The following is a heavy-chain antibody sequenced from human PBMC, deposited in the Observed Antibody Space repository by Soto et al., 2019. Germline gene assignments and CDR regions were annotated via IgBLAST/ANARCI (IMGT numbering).Heavy chain of an antibody. Sequence: ASIKGSCTSSGFTFTSYCISCVGHAPGQVLYFFGWISAYNGNTNYAQKLPGRVTMTTDTSTSTAYMELRSLRSDDTAVYYCARELYYHDSSGYYGDAFDIWGQGTMVTVSS. CDR2: ISAYNGNT. D-gene: IGHD3-22*01. V-gene: IGHV1-18*01. CDR3: ARELYYHDSSGYYGDAFDI. CDR1: GFTFTSYC. J-gene: IGHJ3*02.